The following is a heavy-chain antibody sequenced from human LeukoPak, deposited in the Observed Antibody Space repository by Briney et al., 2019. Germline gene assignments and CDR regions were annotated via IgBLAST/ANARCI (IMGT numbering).Heavy chain of an antibody. D-gene: IGHD5-18*01. J-gene: IGHJ4*02. Sequence: SVKVSCKASGGTFSSYAISWVRQAPGQGLEWMGRIIPIFGTANYAQKFQGRVTITTDESTSTAYMELSSLRSEDTAVYYCARVNSRGYSYGWIDYWGQGTLVTVSS. CDR2: IIPIFGTA. V-gene: IGHV1-69*05. CDR1: GGTFSSYA. CDR3: ARVNSRGYSYGWIDY.